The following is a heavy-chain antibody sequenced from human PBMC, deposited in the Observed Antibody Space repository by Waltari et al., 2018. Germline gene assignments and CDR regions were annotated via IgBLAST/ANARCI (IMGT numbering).Heavy chain of an antibody. CDR1: GRSVKTGDFH. Sequence: QEHLLESGPGLVKPSETLSLPCTVSGRSVKTGDFHWTWIRQPPGGGLEWIGYVYQSGDTLFNPSLKSRPSMSVDTSLNRFYLNLSSVTAADTAMYYCARFPRIARSWYFDLWGRGIQVTVSS. CDR2: VYQSGDT. CDR3: ARFPRIARSWYFDL. V-gene: IGHV4-31*03. J-gene: IGHJ2*01.